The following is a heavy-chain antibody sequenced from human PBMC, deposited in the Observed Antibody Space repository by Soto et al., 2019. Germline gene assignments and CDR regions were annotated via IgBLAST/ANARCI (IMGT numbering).Heavy chain of an antibody. CDR1: GYSFIDYY. Sequence: ASVKVSCKTSGYSFIDYYVHWVRQAPGQGLEWVGWINPNSGASKNAENFQGRVTMTRARSTSTVYMELTGLRSDDTAVYYCAGWRDAVSTHDSCGQGTLVTVSS. D-gene: IGHD6-19*01. J-gene: IGHJ4*02. CDR2: INPNSGAS. V-gene: IGHV1-2*02. CDR3: AGWRDAVSTHDS.